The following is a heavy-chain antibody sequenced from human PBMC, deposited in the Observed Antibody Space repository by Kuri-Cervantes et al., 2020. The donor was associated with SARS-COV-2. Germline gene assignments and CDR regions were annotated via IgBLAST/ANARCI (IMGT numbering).Heavy chain of an antibody. CDR1: GITFVYEV. CDR2: VRRDGSNY. CDR3: AKVETANLDY. Sequence: GESLKISCAASGITFVYEVMHWVRQAPGKGLEWVGFVRRDGSNYYYADSVKGRFTISRDNSKNLLYLEMNSLRPEDTAVYYCAKVETANLDYWGQGTLVTVSS. D-gene: IGHD3-3*01. V-gene: IGHV3-30*02. J-gene: IGHJ4*02.